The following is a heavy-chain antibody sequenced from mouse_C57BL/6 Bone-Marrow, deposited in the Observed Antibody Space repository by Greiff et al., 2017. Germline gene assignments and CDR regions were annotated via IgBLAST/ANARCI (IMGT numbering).Heavy chain of an antibody. CDR2: INCDGGST. CDR1: EYEFPSHD. Sequence: EVQLVESGGGLVQPGESLKLSCESNEYEFPSHDMSWVRKTPEKRLELVAAINCDGGSTYYPDTMERRFIISRDNTKKTLYLQMSSLRSEDTALYYCARRRQLRLRGWFAYWGQGTLVTVSA. CDR3: ARRRQLRLRGWFAY. J-gene: IGHJ3*01. D-gene: IGHD3-2*02. V-gene: IGHV5-2*01.